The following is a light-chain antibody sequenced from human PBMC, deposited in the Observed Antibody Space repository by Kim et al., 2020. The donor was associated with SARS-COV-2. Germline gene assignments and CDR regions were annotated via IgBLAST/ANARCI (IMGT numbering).Light chain of an antibody. CDR3: QSYDSSLSGSV. CDR2: ANS. V-gene: IGLV1-40*01. Sequence: QTVLTQPPSVSGAPGQRVTISCTGSSSNIEAGYDVHWYRQLTGTAPKLLIYANSNRPAGVPDRFSGSKSATSASLAITGLQAEDEADYYCQSYDSSLSGSVFGGGTQLTVL. CDR1: SSNIEAGYD. J-gene: IGLJ3*02.